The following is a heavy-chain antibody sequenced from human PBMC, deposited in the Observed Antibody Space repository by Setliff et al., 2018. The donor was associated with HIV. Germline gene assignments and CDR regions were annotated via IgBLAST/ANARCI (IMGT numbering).Heavy chain of an antibody. CDR3: ANLIGEADTPY. V-gene: IGHV3-74*03. Sequence: GGSLRLSCADAKFPLSDLWMYWMHWIRQVPGKGLMWVAAINHDGSIIKYADSVKGRFSISRDNSKYTLSLQMNRLKPEDSGVYYCANLIGEADTPYWGQGTLVTVSS. CDR2: INHDGSII. D-gene: IGHD6-13*01. CDR1: KFPLSDLWMYW. J-gene: IGHJ4*02.